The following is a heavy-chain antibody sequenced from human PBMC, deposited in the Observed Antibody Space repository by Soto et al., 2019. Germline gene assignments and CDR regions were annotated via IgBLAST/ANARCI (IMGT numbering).Heavy chain of an antibody. Sequence: GLTGVNPRQTLTLTCTFSGFALSTSGVGVGWIGQPPGKALERSALIYWDDDKRYSPSLKSRLTITKDTSKNQLVRTMTNMDAVDTATYYCARAYCSGGSCGYTNWFDPWGQGTLVTVSS. CDR1: GFALSTSGVG. J-gene: IGHJ5*02. V-gene: IGHV2-5*02. CDR2: IYWDDDK. D-gene: IGHD2-15*01. CDR3: ARAYCSGGSCGYTNWFDP.